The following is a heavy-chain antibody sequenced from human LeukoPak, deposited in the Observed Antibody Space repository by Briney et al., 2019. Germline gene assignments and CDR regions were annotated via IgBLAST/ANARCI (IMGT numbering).Heavy chain of an antibody. CDR1: GVTFSNSW. CDR2: IYSDGSST. Sequence: PGGALRLSCAASGVTFSNSWVHWVREAPGQGRLLVSPIYSDGSSTTYADSVKGRFTISRDNAKNTLSLQMNSLRADDTAVYYCARVGGSNAFDIWGQGTMVIVSS. J-gene: IGHJ3*02. V-gene: IGHV3-74*01. D-gene: IGHD1-26*01. CDR3: ARVGGSNAFDI.